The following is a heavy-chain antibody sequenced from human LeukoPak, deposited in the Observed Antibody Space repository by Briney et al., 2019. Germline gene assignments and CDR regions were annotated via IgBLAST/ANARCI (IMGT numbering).Heavy chain of an antibody. Sequence: PSETLSLTCTVSGGSISSYYWSWIRQPPGKGLEWIGYIYYSGSTNYNPSLKSRVTISVDTSKNQFSLKLSSVTAADTAVYYCARETTGYSGYDYFDYWGQGTLVTVSS. J-gene: IGHJ4*02. CDR1: GGSISSYY. D-gene: IGHD5-12*01. CDR3: ARETTGYSGYDYFDY. CDR2: IYYSGST. V-gene: IGHV4-59*01.